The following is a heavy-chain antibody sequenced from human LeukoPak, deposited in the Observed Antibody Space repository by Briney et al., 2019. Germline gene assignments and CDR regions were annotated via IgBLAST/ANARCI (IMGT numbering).Heavy chain of an antibody. CDR3: ARLRLGGITMVREYYFDY. V-gene: IGHV1-2*02. D-gene: IGHD3-10*01. CDR2: INPNSGGT. J-gene: IGHJ4*02. CDR1: GYTFTGYY. Sequence: ASVKVSCKASGYTFTGYYMHWVRQAPGQGLEWMGWINPNSGGTNYAQNFQGRVTMTRDTSISTAYMELSRLRSDDTAVYYCARLRLGGITMVREYYFDYWGQGTLVTVSS.